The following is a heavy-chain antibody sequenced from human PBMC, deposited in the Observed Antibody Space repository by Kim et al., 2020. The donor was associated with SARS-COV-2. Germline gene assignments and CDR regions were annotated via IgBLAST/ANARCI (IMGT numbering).Heavy chain of an antibody. D-gene: IGHD2-2*02. V-gene: IGHV1-24*01. CDR3: ATLMDVVVPAAIGSFDY. Sequence: ASVKVSCKVSGYTLTELSMHWVRQAPGKGLEWMGGFDPEDGETIYAQKFQGRVTMTEDTSTDTAYMELSSLRSEDTAVYYCATLMDVVVPAAIGSFDYWGQGTLVTVSS. CDR2: FDPEDGET. CDR1: GYTLTELS. J-gene: IGHJ4*02.